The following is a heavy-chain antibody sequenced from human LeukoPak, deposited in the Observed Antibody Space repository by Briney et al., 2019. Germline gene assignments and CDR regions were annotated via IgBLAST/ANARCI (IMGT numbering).Heavy chain of an antibody. J-gene: IGHJ6*02. V-gene: IGHV4-38-2*01. CDR1: GYSISSGYY. CDR2: IYHSGST. CDR3: ARGSWTYYYGMDV. Sequence: PSETLSLTCAVSGYSISSGYYWGWIRQPPGKGLEWIGSIYHSGSTNYNPSLKSRVTISVDTSKNQFSLKLSSVTAADTAVYYCARGSWTYYYGMDVWGQGTTVTVSS. D-gene: IGHD2-15*01.